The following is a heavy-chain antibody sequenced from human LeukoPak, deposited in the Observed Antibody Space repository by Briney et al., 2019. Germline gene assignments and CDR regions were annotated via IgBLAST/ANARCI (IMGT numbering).Heavy chain of an antibody. Sequence: QPGGSLRLSCAASGFTFSSYVMSWVRQAPGKGLEWVSTISGSGGSTYYADSVKGRFTISRDNSKNTLYLQMNSLRAEDTAVYYCAKGYGYCSSTSCYNWFDPWGQGTLVTVSS. CDR3: AKGYGYCSSTSCYNWFDP. D-gene: IGHD2-2*03. J-gene: IGHJ5*02. CDR2: ISGSGGST. V-gene: IGHV3-23*01. CDR1: GFTFSSYV.